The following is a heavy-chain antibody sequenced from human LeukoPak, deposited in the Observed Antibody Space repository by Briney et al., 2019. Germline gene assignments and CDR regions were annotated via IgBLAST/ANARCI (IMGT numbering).Heavy chain of an antibody. CDR3: TKTAPAAIYWFDP. J-gene: IGHJ5*02. D-gene: IGHD2-2*02. CDR1: GLTFSSYG. Sequence: PGRSLRLSFSASGLTFSSYGMHWVRQAPGKGLEWVAAIWYDGSNKYYADSVKGRFTISRDNSKNTLYLQMNSLRAEDTAVYYCTKTAPAAIYWFDPWGQGTLVTVSS. V-gene: IGHV3-33*06. CDR2: IWYDGSNK.